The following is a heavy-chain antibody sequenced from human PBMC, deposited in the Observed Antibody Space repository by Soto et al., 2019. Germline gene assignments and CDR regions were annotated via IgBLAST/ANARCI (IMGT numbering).Heavy chain of an antibody. V-gene: IGHV1-18*04. CDR1: GYTFISYG. Sequence: QIQLVQSGAEVKKPGASVKVSCKASGYTFISYGITWVRQAPGQGLEWMGWNSVYNGITNYAQNVQGRVTMTTDTNTSTAYMELRSLRSDDTAVYFCARAKDLEYSSSWGSFDYWGQGTLVTVSS. CDR2: NSVYNGIT. D-gene: IGHD6-13*01. CDR3: ARAKDLEYSSSWGSFDY. J-gene: IGHJ4*02.